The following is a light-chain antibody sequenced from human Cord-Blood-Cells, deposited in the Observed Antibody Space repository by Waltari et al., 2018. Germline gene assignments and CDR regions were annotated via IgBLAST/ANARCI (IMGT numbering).Light chain of an antibody. CDR3: CSYAGSSTPWV. V-gene: IGLV2-23*01. CDR1: SSDVGSYNL. Sequence: QSALTQPASVSGSPGQSITISCTGTSSDVGSYNLVSWYQQHPGKSPTPIIDEGGKRPSWVSNHFSGSKSGNTASLTISGLQAEDEAAYYCCSYAGSSTPWVFGGGTKLTVL. CDR2: EGG. J-gene: IGLJ3*02.